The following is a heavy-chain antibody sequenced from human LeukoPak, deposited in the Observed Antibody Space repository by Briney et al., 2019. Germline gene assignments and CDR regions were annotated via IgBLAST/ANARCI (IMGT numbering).Heavy chain of an antibody. J-gene: IGHJ4*02. Sequence: GSLRLSCTASGFTFGDYGMSWVRQAPGKGLEWLGEIYHTGTTNYNPSLKSRATMSVDKSNNQFSLTLRSVTAADTAVYYCAKDVGSSTPRDNWGQGILVTVSS. V-gene: IGHV4-4*02. CDR2: IYHTGTT. CDR3: AKDVGSSTPRDN. CDR1: GFTFGDYG. D-gene: IGHD2-2*01.